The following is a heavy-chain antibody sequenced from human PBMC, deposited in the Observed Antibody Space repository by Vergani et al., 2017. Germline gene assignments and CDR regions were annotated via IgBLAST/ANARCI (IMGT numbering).Heavy chain of an antibody. CDR1: GYSFTSYW. J-gene: IGHJ1*01. CDR3: AKDQKDIVVVPAAAFQH. CDR2: IDPSDSYT. Sequence: EVQLVQSGAEVKKPGESLRISCKGSGYSFTSYWISWVRQMPGKGLEWMGRIDPSDSYTNYSPSFQGHVTISRDNSKNTLYLQMNSLRAEDTAVYYCAKDQKDIVVVPAAAFQHWGQGTLVTVSS. V-gene: IGHV5-10-1*03. D-gene: IGHD2-2*01.